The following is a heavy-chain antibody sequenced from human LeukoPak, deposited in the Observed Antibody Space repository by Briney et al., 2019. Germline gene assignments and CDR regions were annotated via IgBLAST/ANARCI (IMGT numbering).Heavy chain of an antibody. Sequence: PSETLSLTCTVSGGSISSYYWSWIRQPAGKGLEWIGRIYTSGSTNYNPSLKSRVTMSVGTSKNQFSLKLSSVTAADTAVYYCARGSYYYDSSGRLFDYWGQGTLVTVSS. D-gene: IGHD3-22*01. CDR3: ARGSYYYDSSGRLFDY. CDR1: GGSISSYY. CDR2: IYTSGST. V-gene: IGHV4-4*07. J-gene: IGHJ4*02.